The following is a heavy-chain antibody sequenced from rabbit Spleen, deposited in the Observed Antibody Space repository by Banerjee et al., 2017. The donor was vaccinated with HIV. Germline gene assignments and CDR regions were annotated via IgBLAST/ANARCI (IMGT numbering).Heavy chain of an antibody. CDR3: ARDTGSSFSSYGMDL. CDR1: GVSFSLSSY. V-gene: IGHV1S45*01. D-gene: IGHD8-1*01. J-gene: IGHJ3*01. CDR2: IDSGSSGFT. Sequence: QEQLEESGGDLVKPGASLTLTCKASGVSFSLSSYMCWVRQAPGKGLEWIACIDSGSSGFTYYATWAIGRFTCSKPSSTTVTLQMTSLTVADTATYFCARDTGSSFSSYGMDLWGQGTLVTVS.